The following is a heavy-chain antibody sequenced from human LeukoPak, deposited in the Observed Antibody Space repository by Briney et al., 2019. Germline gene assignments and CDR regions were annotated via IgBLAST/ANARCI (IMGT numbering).Heavy chain of an antibody. CDR2: ISGSGGST. Sequence: GGSLRLSCAASGFTFSSYATSWVRQAPGKGLEWVSAISGSGGSTYYADSVKGRFTISRDTSKNTLNLHMNNLRAEDTAVYFCAKDTDLDCWGQGTEVTVSS. J-gene: IGHJ4*02. CDR1: GFTFSSYA. V-gene: IGHV3-23*01. CDR3: AKDTDLDC. D-gene: IGHD4-11*01.